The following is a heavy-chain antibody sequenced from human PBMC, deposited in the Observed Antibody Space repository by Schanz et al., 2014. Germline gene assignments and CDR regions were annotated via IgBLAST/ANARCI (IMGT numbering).Heavy chain of an antibody. Sequence: EVQLVQSGGGLVQPGGSLRLSCAASGFTFSSHWMHWVRQDPGKGLVWVARINSVGSNTDYADSVTGRFTISRDNAKNTLYRQMSSLRAEDTAVYYCAKSQGSSFDSWGQGTLVTVSS. CDR2: INSVGSNT. CDR1: GFTFSSHW. V-gene: IGHV3-74*01. D-gene: IGHD6-13*01. J-gene: IGHJ4*02. CDR3: AKSQGSSFDS.